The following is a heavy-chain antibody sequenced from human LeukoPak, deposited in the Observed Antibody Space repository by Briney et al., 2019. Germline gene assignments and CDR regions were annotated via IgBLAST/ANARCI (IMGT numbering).Heavy chain of an antibody. J-gene: IGHJ4*02. CDR2: IRSKAYGGTT. CDR3: TRDMYYYDSSGTSY. Sequence: GRSLRLSCTASGFTFGDYTMSWVRQAPGKGLEWVGFIRSKAYGGTTEYAASVKGRFTISRDDSKSIDYLQLNSLKTEDTAVYYCTRDMYYYDSSGTSYWGQGTLVTVSS. V-gene: IGHV3-49*04. CDR1: GFTFGDYT. D-gene: IGHD3-22*01.